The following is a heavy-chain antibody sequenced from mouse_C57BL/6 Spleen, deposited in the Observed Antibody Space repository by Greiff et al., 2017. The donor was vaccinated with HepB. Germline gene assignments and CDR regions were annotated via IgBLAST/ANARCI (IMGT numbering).Heavy chain of an antibody. CDR3: AREYGSFYYAMDY. CDR1: GYAFSSYW. CDR2: IYPGDGDT. D-gene: IGHD1-1*01. V-gene: IGHV1-80*01. Sequence: QVQLQQSGAELVKPGASVKISCKASGYAFSSYWMNWVKQRPGKGLEWIGQIYPGDGDTNYNGKFKGKATLTADKSTSTAYMQLSSLTSDDSAVYFCAREYGSFYYAMDYWGQGTSVTVSS. J-gene: IGHJ4*01.